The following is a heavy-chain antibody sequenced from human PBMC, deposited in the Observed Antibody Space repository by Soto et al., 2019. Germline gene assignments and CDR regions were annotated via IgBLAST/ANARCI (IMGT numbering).Heavy chain of an antibody. D-gene: IGHD2-21*02. CDR3: AKSPVVTDYFDY. J-gene: IGHJ4*02. CDR1: GFTFSSYA. Sequence: GGSLRLSCAASGFTFSSYAMSWVSQAPGKGLEWVSAISGSGGSTYYADSVKGRFTISRDNSKNTLYLQMNSLRAEYTAVYYCAKSPVVTDYFDYWGQGTLVTSPQ. CDR2: ISGSGGST. V-gene: IGHV3-23*01.